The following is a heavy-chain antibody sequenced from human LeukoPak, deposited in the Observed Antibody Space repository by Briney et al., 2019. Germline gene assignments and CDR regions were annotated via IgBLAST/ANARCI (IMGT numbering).Heavy chain of an antibody. D-gene: IGHD3-22*01. CDR2: ISYDGSNK. V-gene: IGHV3-30*03. Sequence: GGSLRLSCAASGFTFSSYSMNWVRQAPGKGLEWVAVISYDGSNKYYADSVKGRFTISRDNSKNTLYLQMNSLRAEDTAVYYCARAFGDYYYDSSGYFDAFDIWGQGTMVTVSS. CDR1: GFTFSSYS. CDR3: ARAFGDYYYDSSGYFDAFDI. J-gene: IGHJ3*02.